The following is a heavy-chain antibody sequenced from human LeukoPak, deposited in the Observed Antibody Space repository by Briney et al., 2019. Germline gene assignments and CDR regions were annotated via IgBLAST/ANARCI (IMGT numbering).Heavy chain of an antibody. CDR1: GGTFSSYA. Sequence: SVKVSCKASGGTFSSYAISWVRQAPGQGLEWMGRIIPILGIGNYAQKFQGRVTITADKSTSTAYMELSSLRSEDTAVYYCARAKYGDYDGGDAFDIWGQGTMVTVSS. CDR3: ARAKYGDYDGGDAFDI. CDR2: IIPILGIG. V-gene: IGHV1-69*04. D-gene: IGHD4-17*01. J-gene: IGHJ3*02.